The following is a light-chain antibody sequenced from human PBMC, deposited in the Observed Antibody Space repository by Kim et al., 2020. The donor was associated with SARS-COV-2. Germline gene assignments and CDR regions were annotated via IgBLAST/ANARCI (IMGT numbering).Light chain of an antibody. CDR1: KLVDKF. J-gene: IGLJ1*01. Sequence: PGRTACITCSGDKLVDKFVGWYQQKSGQSPILLIFQNNKRPSGIPERFSGSNSGNTATLTIRGTQTLDEADYYCQAWDSRSSVYVFGTGTKVTVL. CDR2: QNN. V-gene: IGLV3-1*01. CDR3: QAWDSRSSVYV.